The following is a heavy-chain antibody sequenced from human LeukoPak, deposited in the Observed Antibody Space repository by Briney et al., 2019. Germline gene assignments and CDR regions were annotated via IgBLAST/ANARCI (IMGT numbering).Heavy chain of an antibody. CDR3: ARGPGYEGYNNYLFDY. V-gene: IGHV4-34*01. J-gene: IGHJ4*02. D-gene: IGHD4-11*01. CDR2: INHSGST. Sequence: SETLTLTCAVYGGSFSGYHWSWIRQPPGKGLEWLGEINHSGSTNYNPSLKSRVTISVDTSKNQFSLKLSSVTAADTAVYYCARGPGYEGYNNYLFDYWGQGTLVTVSS. CDR1: GGSFSGYH.